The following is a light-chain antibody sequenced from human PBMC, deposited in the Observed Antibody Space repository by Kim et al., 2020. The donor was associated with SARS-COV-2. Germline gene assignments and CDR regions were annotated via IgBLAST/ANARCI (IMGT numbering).Light chain of an antibody. V-gene: IGLV1-51*01. CDR3: GTWDSSLWV. CDR1: SSNIGNEY. J-gene: IGLJ3*02. Sequence: ATGKKVTISCSGSSSNIGNEYVSWYQQHPGTAPKLLIYINNKRPSGIPDRFSGSKSGTSATLGITGLQTGDEADYYCGTWDSSLWVFGGGTQLTVL. CDR2: INN.